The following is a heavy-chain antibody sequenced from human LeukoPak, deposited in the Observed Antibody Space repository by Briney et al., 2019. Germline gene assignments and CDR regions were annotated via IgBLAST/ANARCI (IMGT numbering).Heavy chain of an antibody. V-gene: IGHV3-20*04. Sequence: GGSLRLSCAASGFTFDDYGMSWVRQAPGKGLEWVSGINWNGGSTGYADSVKGRFTISRDNAKNSLYLQMNSLRAEDTALYYCARDGSSSWYRGWFDPWGQGTLVTVSS. D-gene: IGHD6-13*01. CDR2: INWNGGST. CDR1: GFTFDDYG. CDR3: ARDGSSSWYRGWFDP. J-gene: IGHJ5*02.